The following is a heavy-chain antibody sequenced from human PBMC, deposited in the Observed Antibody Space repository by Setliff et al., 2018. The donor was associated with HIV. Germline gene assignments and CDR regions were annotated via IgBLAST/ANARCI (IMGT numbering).Heavy chain of an antibody. CDR1: GFTFSTYD. Sequence: GGSLRLSCAASGFTFSTYDMHWVRQPTGKGLEWVSVIGAAGGTSYRNSVKGQFIVSRENAKNSLYLQMNNLRAGDTAVYYCARGDTTGYYVTFYYYMDVWGKGTTVTVSS. CDR3: ARGDTTGYYVTFYYYMDV. J-gene: IGHJ6*03. CDR2: IGAAGGT. V-gene: IGHV3-13*01. D-gene: IGHD3-9*01.